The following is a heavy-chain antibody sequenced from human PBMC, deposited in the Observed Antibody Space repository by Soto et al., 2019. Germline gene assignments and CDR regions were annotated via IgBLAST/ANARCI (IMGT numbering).Heavy chain of an antibody. V-gene: IGHV4-39*01. CDR1: GGSISSSSYY. Sequence: QLQLQESGPGLVKPSETLSLTCTVSGGSISSSSYYWGWIRQPPGKGLEWIGSIYYSGSTYYNPSLTRRVTISVETSKNQCSLKLSSVTAADTAVYYCARSYYDFWSGYQGSYYRDVWGKRTTVTVSS. CDR3: ARSYYDFWSGYQGSYYRDV. D-gene: IGHD3-3*01. J-gene: IGHJ6*03. CDR2: IYYSGST.